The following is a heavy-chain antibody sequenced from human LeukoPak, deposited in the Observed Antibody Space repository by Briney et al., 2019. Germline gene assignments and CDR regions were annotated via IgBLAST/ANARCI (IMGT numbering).Heavy chain of an antibody. J-gene: IGHJ4*02. V-gene: IGHV3-21*01. CDR1: GFTFSSYS. CDR3: ARDKRITMVRGVDY. Sequence: GGSLRLFCAASGFTFSSYSMNWVRQAPGKGLEWVSSISSSSSYIYYADSVKGRFTISRDNAKNSLYLQMNSLRAEDTAVYYCARDKRITMVRGVDYWGQGTLVTVSS. D-gene: IGHD3-10*01. CDR2: ISSSSSYI.